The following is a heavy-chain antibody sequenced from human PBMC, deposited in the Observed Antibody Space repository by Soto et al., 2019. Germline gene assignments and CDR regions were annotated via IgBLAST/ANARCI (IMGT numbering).Heavy chain of an antibody. V-gene: IGHV3-23*04. D-gene: IGHD3-3*01. CDR2: ISGSGGST. CDR3: ANGRFLEWLLPDNWFDP. Sequence: EVQLVESGGGLVKPGGSLRLSCAASGFTFSDYSMNWVRQAPGKGLEWVSAISGSGGSTYYADSVKGRFTISRDNSKNTLYLQMNSLRVEDTAVYYCANGRFLEWLLPDNWFDPWGQGTLVTVSS. CDR1: GFTFSDYS. J-gene: IGHJ5*02.